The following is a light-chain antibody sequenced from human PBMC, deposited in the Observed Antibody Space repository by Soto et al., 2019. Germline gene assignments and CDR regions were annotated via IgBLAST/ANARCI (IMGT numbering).Light chain of an antibody. V-gene: IGLV2-14*02. CDR2: EGN. J-gene: IGLJ2*01. Sequence: QSVLTQPASVSGSPGQSITISCTGTSSDVGSYNLVSWYQQHPGKAPKLMIYEGNKRPSGVPDRFSGSKSGTSASLAITGLQAEDEADYYCQSYDSSLTGVVFGGGTKLTVL. CDR3: QSYDSSLTGVV. CDR1: SSDVGSYNL.